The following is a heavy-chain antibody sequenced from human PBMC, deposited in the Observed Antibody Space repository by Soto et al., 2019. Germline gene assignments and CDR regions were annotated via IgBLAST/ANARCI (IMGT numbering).Heavy chain of an antibody. V-gene: IGHV4-34*01. Sequence: PSETLSLTCAVYGGSFSGYYWSWIRQPPGKGLEWIGEINHSGSTNYNPSLKCRVTISVDTSKNQFSLKLSSVTAADTAVYYCARVLSDYYYYYYMDVWGKGTTVTVSS. J-gene: IGHJ6*03. CDR2: INHSGST. CDR3: ARVLSDYYYYYYMDV. CDR1: GGSFSGYY.